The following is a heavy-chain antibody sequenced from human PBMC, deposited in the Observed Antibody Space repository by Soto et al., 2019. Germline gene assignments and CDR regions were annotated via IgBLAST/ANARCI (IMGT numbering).Heavy chain of an antibody. CDR1: GFTFSSYA. CDR2: ISGSGGST. D-gene: IGHD3-10*01. J-gene: IGHJ6*02. V-gene: IGHV3-23*01. CDR3: AKSDLKSLPGSYYYYYGMDV. Sequence: EVQLLESGGGLVQPGGSLRLSCAASGFTFSSYAMSWVRQAPGKGLEWVSAISGSGGSTYYTDSVKGRFTISRDKSKNTLYLQMNSLRAEDTAVYYCAKSDLKSLPGSYYYYYGMDVWGQGTTVTVAS.